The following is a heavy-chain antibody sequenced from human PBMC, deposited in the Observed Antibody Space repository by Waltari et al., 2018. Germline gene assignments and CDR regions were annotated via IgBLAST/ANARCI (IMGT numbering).Heavy chain of an antibody. D-gene: IGHD2-2*01. V-gene: IGHV3-48*04. CDR2: ISSSSSTI. CDR3: ASDCSSTSCGYYYYMDV. CDR1: GFTFSSYS. Sequence: EVQLVESGGGWVQPGGSLRLSCAASGFTFSSYSMNWFRQATGKGLEWVSYISSSSSTIYYADSVKGRFTISRDNAKNSLYLQMNSLRAEDTAVYYCASDCSSTSCGYYYYMDVWGKGTTVTISS. J-gene: IGHJ6*03.